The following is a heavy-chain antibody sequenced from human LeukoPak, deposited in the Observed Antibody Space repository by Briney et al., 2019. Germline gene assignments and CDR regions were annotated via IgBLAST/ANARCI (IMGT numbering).Heavy chain of an antibody. CDR1: GYTFTSYY. CDR3: ARDSSAMATIPHYFDY. D-gene: IGHD5-24*01. Sequence: ASVKVSCKASGYTFTSYYMHWVRQAPGQGLEWMGIINPSGGSTSYAQKFQGRVTMTRDTSTSTVYMELRSLRSDDTAVYYCARDSSAMATIPHYFDYWGQGTLVTVSS. V-gene: IGHV1-46*01. J-gene: IGHJ4*02. CDR2: INPSGGST.